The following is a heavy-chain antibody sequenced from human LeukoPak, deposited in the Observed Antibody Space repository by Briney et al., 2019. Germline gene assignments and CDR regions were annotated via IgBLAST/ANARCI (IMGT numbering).Heavy chain of an antibody. CDR1: GFTFSIYG. CDR2: ISGSGGST. CDR3: AKGHSSGYYFDAFDI. V-gene: IGHV3-23*01. Sequence: GGSLRLSCVASGFTFSIYGMSWVRQAPGKGLEWVSAISGSGGSTYYADSVKGRFTISRDNSKNTLYLQMNSLRAEDTAVYYCAKGHSSGYYFDAFDIWGQGTMVTVSS. D-gene: IGHD3-22*01. J-gene: IGHJ3*02.